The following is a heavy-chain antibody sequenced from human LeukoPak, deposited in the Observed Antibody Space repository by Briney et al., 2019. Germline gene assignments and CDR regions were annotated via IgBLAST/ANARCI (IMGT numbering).Heavy chain of an antibody. CDR2: ISTDGSST. J-gene: IGHJ4*02. Sequence: GGSLRLSCAASGFTFSSYWMHCVRQAPGKGLVCVSRISTDGSSTKYADFVEGRFTISRDNAKNTLYLQMNSLRAEDTAAYYCVRGNFNGGIDYWGQGTLVTVSS. V-gene: IGHV3-74*01. CDR1: GFTFSSYW. CDR3: VRGNFNGGIDY.